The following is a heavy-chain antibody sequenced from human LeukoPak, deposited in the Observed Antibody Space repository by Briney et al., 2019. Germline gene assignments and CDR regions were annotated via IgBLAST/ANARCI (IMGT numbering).Heavy chain of an antibody. CDR3: AKDAYVGVVGATFDY. J-gene: IGHJ4*02. V-gene: IGHV3-23*01. Sequence: PGGSLRVSCAASGFTFSGYAMSWVRQAPGKGMEWVSAISGSGGSTYYADSVKGRFTISRDNSKNTLYLQMNSLRAEDTAVYYCAKDAYVGVVGATFDYWGQGTLVTVSS. D-gene: IGHD1-26*01. CDR2: ISGSGGST. CDR1: GFTFSGYA.